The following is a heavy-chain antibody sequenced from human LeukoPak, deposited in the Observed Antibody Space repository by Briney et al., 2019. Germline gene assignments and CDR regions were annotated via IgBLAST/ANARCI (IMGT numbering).Heavy chain of an antibody. Sequence: GGSLGLSCAASGFTFSSYAMSWVRQAPGKGLEWVSAISGSGGSTYYADSVKGRFTISRDNSKNTLYLQMNSLRAEDTAVYYCAKVRYDSSGYSDYWGQGTLVTVSS. CDR2: ISGSGGST. J-gene: IGHJ4*02. CDR1: GFTFSSYA. CDR3: AKVRYDSSGYSDY. V-gene: IGHV3-23*01. D-gene: IGHD3-22*01.